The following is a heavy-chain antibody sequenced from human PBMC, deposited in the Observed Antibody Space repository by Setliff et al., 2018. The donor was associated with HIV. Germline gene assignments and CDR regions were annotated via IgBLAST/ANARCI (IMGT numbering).Heavy chain of an antibody. V-gene: IGHV1-69*10. CDR1: GGSFSSYG. Sequence: SVKVSCKASGGSFSSYGISWVRQAPGQGLEWMGGIIPILGITNYAQKFQGRVTISAGKSTSTVSMELSSLRSGDTAVYHCARSSYDILTGYYKALEYWGQGTLVTVSS. D-gene: IGHD3-9*01. CDR2: IIPILGIT. CDR3: ARSSYDILTGYYKALEY. J-gene: IGHJ4*02.